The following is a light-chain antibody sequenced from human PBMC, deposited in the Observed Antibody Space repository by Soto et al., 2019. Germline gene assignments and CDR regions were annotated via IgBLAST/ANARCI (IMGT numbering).Light chain of an antibody. CDR3: QQRRT. J-gene: IGKJ1*01. Sequence: DIQMTQSPSSLSASVGDRVTITCRASQSISSYLNWYKQKPGKAPKHLIYAASSLQSGVPSRFSCSGSGTDFTLTISSLQPEDFATYYCQQRRTCGQGTKVEIK. V-gene: IGKV1-39*01. CDR1: QSISSY. CDR2: AAS.